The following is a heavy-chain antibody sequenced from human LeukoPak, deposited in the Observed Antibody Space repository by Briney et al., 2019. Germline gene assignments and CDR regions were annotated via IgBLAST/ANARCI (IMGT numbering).Heavy chain of an antibody. CDR1: GYTFTGYY. D-gene: IGHD1-1*01. CDR3: ARWVQLERLSDY. Sequence: ASVKVSCKASGYTFTGYYMHWVRQAPGQGLEWMGRINPNSGGTNYAQKFQGRVTMTRDTSISTAYMELSRLRSDDTAVYCCARWVQLERLSDYWGQGTLVTVSS. J-gene: IGHJ4*02. V-gene: IGHV1-2*06. CDR2: INPNSGGT.